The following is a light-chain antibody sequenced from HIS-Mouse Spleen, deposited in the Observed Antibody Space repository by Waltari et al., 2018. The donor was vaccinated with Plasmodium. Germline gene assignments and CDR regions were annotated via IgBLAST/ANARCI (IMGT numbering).Light chain of an antibody. J-gene: IGLJ2*01. Sequence: SYELTQPPSVSVSPGQTARNTRHGDALQKKYAYWYQEQSGQAPGLVIYQDSKRPSGLPERFSGSNSGNTATLTISGTQAMDEADYYCQAWDSSTVVFGGGTKLTVL. CDR1: ALQKKY. CDR2: QDS. CDR3: QAWDSSTVV. V-gene: IGLV3-1*01.